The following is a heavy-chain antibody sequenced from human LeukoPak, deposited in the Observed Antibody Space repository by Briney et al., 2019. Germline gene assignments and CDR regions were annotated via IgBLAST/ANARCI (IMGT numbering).Heavy chain of an antibody. CDR2: IYYSGST. J-gene: IGHJ5*02. V-gene: IGHV4-59*01. CDR3: ARVSEDYYDSSGYPFDP. Sequence: PSETLSLTCTVSGGSISSYYWSWIRQPPGNGLEWIGYIYYSGSTNYNPSLKSRVTISVDTSKNQFSLKLSSVTAADTAVYYCARVSEDYYDSSGYPFDPWGQGTLVTVSS. CDR1: GGSISSYY. D-gene: IGHD3-22*01.